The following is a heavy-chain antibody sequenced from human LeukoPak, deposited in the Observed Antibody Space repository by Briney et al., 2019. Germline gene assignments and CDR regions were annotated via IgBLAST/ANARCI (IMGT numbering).Heavy chain of an antibody. CDR2: ISSSSSYI. CDR3: ARGGGATLDY. Sequence: GGSLRLSCAASGFTFSSYSMNWVRQAPGKGLEWVSSISSSSSYIYYADSVKGRFTISRDNAKNSLYLQMNSLRAEDTAVYCCARGGGATLDYWGQGTLVTVSS. J-gene: IGHJ4*02. CDR1: GFTFSSYS. D-gene: IGHD1-26*01. V-gene: IGHV3-21*01.